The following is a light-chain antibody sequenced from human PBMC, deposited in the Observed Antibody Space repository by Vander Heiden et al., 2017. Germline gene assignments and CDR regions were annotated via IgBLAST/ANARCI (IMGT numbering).Light chain of an antibody. CDR2: DAS. J-gene: IGKJ4*01. Sequence: DIVLTQSQATLSLSQWERDTLSCSASQSVSYHLGWYQQKPGQAPRLLIYDASDRATGIPARFSGSGSETDFTLTISSLEPEDSGVYYCQQRNAWPLTFGGGTKVDIK. CDR3: QQRNAWPLT. CDR1: QSVSYH. V-gene: IGKV3-11*01.